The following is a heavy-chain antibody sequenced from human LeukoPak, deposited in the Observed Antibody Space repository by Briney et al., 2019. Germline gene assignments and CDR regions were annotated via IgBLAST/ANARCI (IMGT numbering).Heavy chain of an antibody. D-gene: IGHD6-13*01. CDR2: IKQDGSEK. Sequence: GGSLRLSCAASGFTFSSYWMSWVRQAPGKGLEWVANIKQDGSEKYYVDSVKGRFTVSRDNAKNSLYLQMNSLRAEDTAVYYCARDFSMGYSSSWYVGYWGQGTLVTVSS. V-gene: IGHV3-7*01. J-gene: IGHJ4*02. CDR1: GFTFSSYW. CDR3: ARDFSMGYSSSWYVGY.